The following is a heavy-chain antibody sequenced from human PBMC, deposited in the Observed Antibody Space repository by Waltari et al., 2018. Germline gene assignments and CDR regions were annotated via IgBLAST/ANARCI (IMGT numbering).Heavy chain of an antibody. J-gene: IGHJ6*02. Sequence: EVQLLESGGGLVQPGGSLRLSCAASGFTFSSYAMSWVRQAPGKGLEWVSAISGSGGSTYYAYAVKGRFTISRDNSKNTLYLQMNSLRAEDTAVYYCAAFDGAAAPYYYYYGMDVWGQGTTVTVSS. D-gene: IGHD6-13*01. CDR3: AAFDGAAAPYYYYYGMDV. CDR2: ISGSGGST. V-gene: IGHV3-23*01. CDR1: GFTFSSYA.